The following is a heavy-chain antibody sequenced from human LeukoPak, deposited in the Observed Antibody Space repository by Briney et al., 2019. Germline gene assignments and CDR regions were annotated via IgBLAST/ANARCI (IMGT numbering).Heavy chain of an antibody. CDR1: GFKFDDYG. V-gene: IGHV3-20*04. D-gene: IGHD5-12*01. Sequence: PGGSLRLSCTASGFKFDDYGMTWVRQAPGKGLEWVSDINWNGDSRGYAHSVRGRFTIYRDNSKNSLYLQMNSLRAEDTAVYYCARLVASTNWGQGTLVTVSS. J-gene: IGHJ4*02. CDR2: INWNGDSR. CDR3: ARLVASTN.